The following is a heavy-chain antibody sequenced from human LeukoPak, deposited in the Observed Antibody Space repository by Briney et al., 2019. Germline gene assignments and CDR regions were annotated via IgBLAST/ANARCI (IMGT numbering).Heavy chain of an antibody. V-gene: IGHV3-73*01. D-gene: IGHD5-18*01. Sequence: GGSLKLSCAASGFTFSGSAMHWVRQASGKGLEWVGRIRSKANSYATAYAASVKGRFTISRDVSKNTAYLQMNSLKTEDTAVYYCTRWRWDTAMAMYAFDIWGQGTMVTVSS. CDR2: IRSKANSYAT. CDR1: GFTFSGSA. J-gene: IGHJ3*02. CDR3: TRWRWDTAMAMYAFDI.